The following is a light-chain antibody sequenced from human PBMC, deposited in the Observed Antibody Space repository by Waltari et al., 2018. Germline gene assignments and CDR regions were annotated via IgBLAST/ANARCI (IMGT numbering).Light chain of an antibody. J-gene: IGKJ2*03. Sequence: DIQMTQSPSSLSASVGDRVTITCRASENVNNYLNWYQQKPGKAPKLLIYKASTLQSGVPSRFSGSGSWTDYTFTISSLQSEDVATYYCQHVYGTPYSFGQGTKVEIK. CDR1: ENVNNY. CDR3: QHVYGTPYS. CDR2: KAS. V-gene: IGKV1-39*01.